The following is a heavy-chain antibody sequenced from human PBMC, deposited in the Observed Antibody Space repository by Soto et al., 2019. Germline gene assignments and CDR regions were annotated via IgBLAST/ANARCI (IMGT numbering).Heavy chain of an antibody. CDR1: GFTFGAFA. CDR2: LSGGGGST. J-gene: IGHJ2*01. Sequence: PGGSLRLSCAASGFTFGAFAMAWVRQRPGNGLEWVSSLSGGGGSTYYNNSVRGRFTISRDNSNSTLFLQMNNLRAEDTAVYFCAKTHRDTEVVTRYWYFDLWGRGTLVTVSS. D-gene: IGHD2-21*02. CDR3: AKTHRDTEVVTRYWYFDL. V-gene: IGHV3-23*01.